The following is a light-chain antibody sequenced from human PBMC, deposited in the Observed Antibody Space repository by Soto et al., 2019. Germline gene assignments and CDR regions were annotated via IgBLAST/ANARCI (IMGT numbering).Light chain of an antibody. J-gene: IGKJ1*01. CDR1: QSVSSNY. CDR3: QQYDTSPRT. V-gene: IGKV3-20*01. CDR2: GAS. Sequence: EVMLTQSPGTLSLSPGERATLSCRASQSVSSNYLAWYQQKSGQDPRLLLYGASHRATGIPDRFSGSGSGTDFTLTIRRLEPEDFAVYYCQQYDTSPRTFGQGTKVEFK.